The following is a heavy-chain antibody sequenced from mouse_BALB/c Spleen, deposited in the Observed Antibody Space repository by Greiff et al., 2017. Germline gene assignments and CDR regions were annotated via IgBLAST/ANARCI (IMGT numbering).Heavy chain of an antibody. Sequence: QVHVKQSGAELAKPGASVKMSCKASGYTFTSYWMHWVTQRPGQGLEWIGYINPSTGYTEYNQKFKDKATLTADTSSSTAYMQLSSLTSEDSAVYYCGSRALLLRSDMDYWGEGTTVTVSS. CDR2: INPSTGYT. D-gene: IGHD1-1*01. CDR3: GSRALLLRSDMDY. J-gene: IGHJ4*01. V-gene: IGHV1-7*01. CDR1: GYTFTSYW.